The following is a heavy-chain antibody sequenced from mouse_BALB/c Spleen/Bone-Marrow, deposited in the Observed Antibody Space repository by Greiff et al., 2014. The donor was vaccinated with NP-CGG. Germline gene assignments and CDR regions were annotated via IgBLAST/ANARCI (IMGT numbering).Heavy chain of an antibody. CDR3: NEGYGNYGY. V-gene: IGHV14-4*02. D-gene: IGHD2-10*02. CDR2: IDPENGDT. J-gene: IGHJ2*01. CDR1: GFNIKDYH. Sequence: VQLQQPGAELVRSGASVKLSCTASGFNIKDYHMHWVKQRPEQGLEWIGWIDPENGDTEYAPKFQGKATMTADTSSNTAYLQLSSLTSEDTAVYYCNEGYGNYGYWGQGTTLTVSS.